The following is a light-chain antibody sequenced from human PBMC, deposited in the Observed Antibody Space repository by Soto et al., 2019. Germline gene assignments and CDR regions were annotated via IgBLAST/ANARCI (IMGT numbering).Light chain of an antibody. CDR2: EDN. Sequence: NFMLTQPHSVSESPGKTVTISCTRSSGSIASNYVQWYQQRPGSAPTTVIYEDNQRPSGVPDRFSGSIDSSSNSASLTISGLKTEDEADYYCQSYDSSNTWVFGGGTQLTAL. CDR3: QSYDSSNTWV. CDR1: SGSIASNY. V-gene: IGLV6-57*04. J-gene: IGLJ3*02.